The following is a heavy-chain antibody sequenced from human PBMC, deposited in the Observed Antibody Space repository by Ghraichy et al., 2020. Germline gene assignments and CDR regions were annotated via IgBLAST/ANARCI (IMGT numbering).Heavy chain of an antibody. CDR3: ATGTSRDPLEN. J-gene: IGHJ4*02. CDR1: GGSPSDYY. CDR2: MYHPVSN. Sequence: SETLSLTCSLSGGSPSDYYWSWIRQSPGKGLEWLGYMYHPVSNNYNPSLRSRLSISLDISKNHFSLSLASVTAADTAVYYCATGTSRDPLENWGQGILVTVSS. V-gene: IGHV4-59*01. D-gene: IGHD1/OR15-1a*01.